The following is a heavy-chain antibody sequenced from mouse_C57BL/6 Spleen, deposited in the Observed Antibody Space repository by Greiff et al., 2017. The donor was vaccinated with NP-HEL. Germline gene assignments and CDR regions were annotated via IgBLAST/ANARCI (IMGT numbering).Heavy chain of an antibody. V-gene: IGHV5-17*01. CDR1: GFTFSDYG. CDR3: AKNWDGGYFDV. D-gene: IGHD4-1*01. J-gene: IGHJ1*03. CDR2: ISSGSSTI. Sequence: EVHLVESGGGLVKPGGSLKLSCAASGFTFSDYGMHWVRQAPEKGLEWVAYISSGSSTIYYADTVKGRFTISRDNAKNTLFLQMTSLRSEDTAMYYCAKNWDGGYFDVWGTGTTVTVSS.